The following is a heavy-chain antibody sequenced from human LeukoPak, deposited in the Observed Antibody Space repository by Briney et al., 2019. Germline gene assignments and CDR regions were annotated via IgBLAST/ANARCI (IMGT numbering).Heavy chain of an antibody. Sequence: ASVKVSCRASGYTFTSYAMNWVRQAPGQGLEWMGWINTYNGNPTYAQGFTGRFVFSLDTSVSTAYLQSSSLKAEDTAVYYCARGSGSYDYWGQGTLVTVSS. V-gene: IGHV7-4-1*02. CDR2: INTYNGNP. J-gene: IGHJ4*02. CDR1: GYTFTSYA. CDR3: ARGSGSYDY. D-gene: IGHD3-3*01.